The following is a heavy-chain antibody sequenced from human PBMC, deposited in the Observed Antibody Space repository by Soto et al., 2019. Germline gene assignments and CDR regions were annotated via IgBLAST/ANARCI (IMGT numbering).Heavy chain of an antibody. CDR2: ISGSGGST. D-gene: IGHD3-3*01. V-gene: IGHV3-23*01. CDR3: AKEGLLRFLEWLLPDGMDV. J-gene: IGHJ6*02. CDR1: GFTFSSYA. Sequence: GGSLRLSCAAPGFTFSSYAMSWVRQAPGKGLEWVSAISGSGGSTYYADSVKGRFTISRDNSKNTLYLQMNSLRAEDTAVYYCAKEGLLRFLEWLLPDGMDVWGQGTTVTVSS.